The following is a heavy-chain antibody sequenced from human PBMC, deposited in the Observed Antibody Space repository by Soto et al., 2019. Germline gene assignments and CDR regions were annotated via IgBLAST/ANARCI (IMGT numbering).Heavy chain of an antibody. J-gene: IGHJ6*02. CDR3: TTGSVEGV. CDR2: IKRKIDGEAT. D-gene: IGHD2-15*01. V-gene: IGHV3-15*07. Sequence: EVQLVESGGGLVKPGGSLRLSCAASGFRFSNVWMNWVRQAPGKGLEWVGRIKRKIDGEATDYAGPVKGRFTVFRDDSKSALYLQMNSLKGDDTAVYYCTTGSVEGVWGQGTTVTVS. CDR1: GFRFSNVW.